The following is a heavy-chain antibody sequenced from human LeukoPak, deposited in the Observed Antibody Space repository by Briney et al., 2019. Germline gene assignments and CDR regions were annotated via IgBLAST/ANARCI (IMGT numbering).Heavy chain of an antibody. J-gene: IGHJ4*02. CDR3: AKDKGDFWSGHHY. CDR2: ITGSGGST. Sequence: GGSLRLSCAASGFTFSSYVMHWVRQAPGKGLEWVSSITGSGGSTYYADSVKGRFTISRDNSKNTLYLQMSSLRAEDTAVYYCAKDKGDFWSGHHYWGQGTLVTVSS. CDR1: GFTFSSYV. V-gene: IGHV3-23*01. D-gene: IGHD3-3*01.